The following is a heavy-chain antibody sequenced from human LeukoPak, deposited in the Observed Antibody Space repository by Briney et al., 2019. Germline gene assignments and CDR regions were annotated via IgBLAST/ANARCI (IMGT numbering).Heavy chain of an antibody. Sequence: GGSLRLSCAASGFTVSSNYMSWVRQAPGKGLEWVSVIYSGGSTYYADSVKGRFTISRDNSKNTLYLQMNSLRAEDTAVYYCARGELVRLYYYYYMDVWGKGTTVTVSS. CDR3: ARGELVRLYYYYYMDV. J-gene: IGHJ6*03. V-gene: IGHV3-66*01. D-gene: IGHD6-13*01. CDR1: GFTVSSNY. CDR2: IYSGGST.